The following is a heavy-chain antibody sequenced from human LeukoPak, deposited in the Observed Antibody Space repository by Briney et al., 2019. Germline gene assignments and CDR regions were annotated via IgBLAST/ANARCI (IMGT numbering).Heavy chain of an antibody. CDR2: VDPEDGET. CDR1: GYTFIDYY. J-gene: IGHJ4*02. CDR3: ATPPYGRDWHDF. D-gene: IGHD3-9*01. Sequence: ASVKISCKASGYTFIDYYIHWILQAPGKGLEWMGRVDPEDGETTYAERFQGRITITADTSSDTAYLELASLTPADTAVYWCATPPYGRDWHDFWGQGTLVTVSS. V-gene: IGHV1-69-2*01.